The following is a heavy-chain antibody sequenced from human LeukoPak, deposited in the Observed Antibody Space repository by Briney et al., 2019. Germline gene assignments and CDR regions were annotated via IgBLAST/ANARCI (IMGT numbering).Heavy chain of an antibody. CDR2: IWFDGKNI. D-gene: IGHD3-22*01. J-gene: IGHJ4*02. V-gene: IGHV3-33*08. CDR1: GFTVSSNY. Sequence: GGSLRLSCAASGFTVSSNYMSWVRQAPGEGLEGVAVIWFDGKNINYADSVKGRFTISRDNSKNTLYLQMNSLRVEDTAVYFCARDHYDSSGKYVGGYWGQGTLVTVSS. CDR3: ARDHYDSSGKYVGGY.